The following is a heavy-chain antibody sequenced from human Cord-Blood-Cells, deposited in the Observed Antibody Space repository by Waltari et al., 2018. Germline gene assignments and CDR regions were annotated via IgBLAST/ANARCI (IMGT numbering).Heavy chain of an antibody. V-gene: IGHV1-24*01. D-gene: IGHD2-2*01. CDR2: FDPEDGET. Sequence: QVQLVQSGAEVKKPGASVKVSCKVSGYTLTELAMYWLRPAPGKVLEWMGGFDPEDGETIYAQKCQGRVTMTEDTSTDTAYMELSSLRSEDTAVYYCATAIVVVPAAKGLSNYWGQGTLVTVSS. CDR1: GYTLTELA. J-gene: IGHJ4*02. CDR3: ATAIVVVPAAKGLSNY.